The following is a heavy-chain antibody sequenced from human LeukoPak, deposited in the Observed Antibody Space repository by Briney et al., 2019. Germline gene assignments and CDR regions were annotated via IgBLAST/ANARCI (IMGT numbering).Heavy chain of an antibody. CDR1: GGSISGYY. CDR3: ARGPPDCSSTSCYAFDAFDI. V-gene: IGHV4-4*07. Sequence: PSETLSLTCRVSGGSISGYYWSWIRQPAGKGLECIGRISSSGSTNYNPSLKSRVTMSVDTSKNQFFLKLSSVTAADTAVYYSARGPPDCSSTSCYAFDAFDIWGQGTMVTVSS. D-gene: IGHD2-2*01. J-gene: IGHJ3*02. CDR2: ISSSGST.